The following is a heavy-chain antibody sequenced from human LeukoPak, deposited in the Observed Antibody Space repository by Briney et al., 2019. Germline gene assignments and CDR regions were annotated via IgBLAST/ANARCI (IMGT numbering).Heavy chain of an antibody. CDR3: ARAPYYYGMDV. V-gene: IGHV4-30-2*01. Sequence: PSEALSLTSAVSGGSISSGGYSWSWIRQPPGKGLEWIGYIYHSGSTYYNPSLKSRVTISVDRSKNQFSLKLSSVTAADTAVYYCARAPYYYGMDVWGKGTTVTVSS. J-gene: IGHJ6*04. CDR1: GGSISSGGYS. CDR2: IYHSGST.